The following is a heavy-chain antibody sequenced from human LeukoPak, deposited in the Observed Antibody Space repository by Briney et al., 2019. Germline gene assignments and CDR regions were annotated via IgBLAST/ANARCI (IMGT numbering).Heavy chain of an antibody. CDR3: ARGKVRGAPLRY. CDR2: IYYSGST. Sequence: SETLSLTCTVSGGSISSSSYYWGWIRQPPGKGLEWIGSIYYSGSTYYNPSLKSRVTISVDTSKNQFSLKLSSVTAADTAVYYCARGKVRGAPLRYWGQGTLVTVSS. V-gene: IGHV4-39*07. D-gene: IGHD3-10*01. J-gene: IGHJ4*02. CDR1: GGSISSSSYY.